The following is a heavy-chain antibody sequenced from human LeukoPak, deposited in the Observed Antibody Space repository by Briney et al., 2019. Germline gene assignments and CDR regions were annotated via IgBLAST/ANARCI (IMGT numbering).Heavy chain of an antibody. D-gene: IGHD3-10*01. Sequence: SETLSLTCAVYGGSFSGYYWSWIRQPPGKGLEWIGSIYYSGSTYYNPSLKSRVTISVDTSKNQFSLKLSSVTAADTAVYYCARQVRGVIHLYYYYYMDVWGKGTTVTISS. V-gene: IGHV4-34*01. CDR1: GGSFSGYY. CDR3: ARQVRGVIHLYYYYYMDV. J-gene: IGHJ6*03. CDR2: IYYSGST.